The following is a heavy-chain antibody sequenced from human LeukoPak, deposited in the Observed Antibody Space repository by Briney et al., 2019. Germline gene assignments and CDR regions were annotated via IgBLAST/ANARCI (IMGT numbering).Heavy chain of an antibody. CDR3: AKVRIQLWLFGAFDI. Sequence: PGGSLRLSCAASGFTFSYYSMNWVRQAPGKGLEWVSAISGSGGSTYYADSVKGRFTISRDNSKNTLYLQMNSLRAEDTAVYYCAKVRIQLWLFGAFDIWGQGTMVTVSS. CDR1: GFTFSYYS. V-gene: IGHV3-23*01. J-gene: IGHJ3*02. CDR2: ISGSGGST. D-gene: IGHD5-18*01.